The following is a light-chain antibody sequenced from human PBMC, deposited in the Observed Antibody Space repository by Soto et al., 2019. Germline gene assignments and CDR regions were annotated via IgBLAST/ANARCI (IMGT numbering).Light chain of an antibody. CDR3: QQSYTTPPT. V-gene: IGKV1-39*01. J-gene: IGKJ1*01. CDR2: TAS. CDR1: QSISSY. Sequence: DIQMTQSPSSLSASVGDRVTITCRARQSISSYLNWYQQKPGKAPKVLIYTASSLQSGVPSRFSGSGSGTEFTLTISSLQPEDFATYYCQQSYTTPPTFGQGTKVDIK.